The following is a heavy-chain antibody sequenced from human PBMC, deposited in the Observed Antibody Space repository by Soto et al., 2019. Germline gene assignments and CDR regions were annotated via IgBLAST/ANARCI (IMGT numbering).Heavy chain of an antibody. J-gene: IGHJ3*02. V-gene: IGHV1-2*06. CDR2: INPNSGGT. Sequence: ASVKVSCKASGYGFTSYAIHWMRQAPGQRLEWMGRINPNSGGTNYAQKFQGRVTMTRDTSTSTVYMELSSLRSEDTAVYYCARDLRYCISTSCYLPGAFDIWGQGTMVTVSS. D-gene: IGHD2-2*01. CDR1: GYGFTSYA. CDR3: ARDLRYCISTSCYLPGAFDI.